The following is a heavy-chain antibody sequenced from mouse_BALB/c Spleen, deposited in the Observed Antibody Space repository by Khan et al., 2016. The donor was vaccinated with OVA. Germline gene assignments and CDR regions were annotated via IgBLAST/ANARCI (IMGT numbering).Heavy chain of an antibody. D-gene: IGHD2-2*01. CDR3: SRIYYGYGVSVMDY. CDR2: ISSGGIYT. Sequence: EVQLVESGGDLVKPGGSLKLSCAASGFTFSNYAMSWVRQTPEKRLEWVATISSGGIYTYFPDSVQGRFTISRDNAKNTLYLQMSSLRSEDTAMYYCSRIYYGYGVSVMDYWGQGTSVTVSS. CDR1: GFTFSNYA. V-gene: IGHV5-9-3*01. J-gene: IGHJ4*01.